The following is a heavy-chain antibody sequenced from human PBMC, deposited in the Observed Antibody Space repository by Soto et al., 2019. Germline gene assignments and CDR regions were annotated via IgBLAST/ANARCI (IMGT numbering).Heavy chain of an antibody. CDR3: AIVPYGDYSGY. CDR1: GGTFSSYS. Sequence: QVQLVQSGAEVKKPGSSVKVSCKASGGTFSSYSINWVRQAPGQGLEWMGRITPILEIANYAQKFQGRVTXTXXKSTSTAYMELSSLRSEDTAVYYCAIVPYGDYSGYWGQGTLVTVSS. J-gene: IGHJ4*02. V-gene: IGHV1-69*02. CDR2: ITPILEIA. D-gene: IGHD4-17*01.